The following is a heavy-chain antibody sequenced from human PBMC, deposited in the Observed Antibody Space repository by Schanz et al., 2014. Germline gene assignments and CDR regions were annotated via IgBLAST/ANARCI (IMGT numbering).Heavy chain of an antibody. V-gene: IGHV3-48*01. CDR2: ISSSSSTR. Sequence: ERLVESGGGLVQPGGSLRLSCAASEFTFSSYSMNWVRQAPGKGLEWVSYISSSSSTRYYADSVKGRFTISRDNSKNTLYLQMNSLRAEDTAVYYYAKGRFGELSAFDIWGQGTMVTVSS. CDR3: AKGRFGELSAFDI. D-gene: IGHD3-10*01. J-gene: IGHJ3*02. CDR1: EFTFSSYS.